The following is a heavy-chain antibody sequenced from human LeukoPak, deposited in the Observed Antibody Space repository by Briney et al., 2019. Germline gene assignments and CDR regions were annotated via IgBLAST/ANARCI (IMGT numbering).Heavy chain of an antibody. J-gene: IGHJ4*02. Sequence: QPGGSLRLSCAASGFTFSSYGMHWVRQAPGKGLEWVAVIWYDGSNKYYADSVKGRLTISRDNSKNTLYLQMNSLRAEDTAVYYCARDQGRWELLSYFDYWGQGTLVTVSS. CDR1: GFTFSSYG. D-gene: IGHD1-26*01. V-gene: IGHV3-33*01. CDR3: ARDQGRWELLSYFDY. CDR2: IWYDGSNK.